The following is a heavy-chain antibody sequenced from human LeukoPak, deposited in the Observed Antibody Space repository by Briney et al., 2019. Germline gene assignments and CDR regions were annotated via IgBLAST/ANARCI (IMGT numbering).Heavy chain of an antibody. CDR3: ARVPPYYDSGGYLRYYYYGMDV. J-gene: IGHJ6*02. D-gene: IGHD3-22*01. Sequence: GGSLRLSCAVSGFTLTNHGVTWVRQAPGKGLEWVSSISGNDDGTYYADSVKGRFTISRDNAKNSLYLQMDSLRAEDTAVYYCARVPPYYDSGGYLRYYYYGMDVWGQGTTVTVSS. V-gene: IGHV3-21*01. CDR2: ISGNDDGT. CDR1: GFTLTNHG.